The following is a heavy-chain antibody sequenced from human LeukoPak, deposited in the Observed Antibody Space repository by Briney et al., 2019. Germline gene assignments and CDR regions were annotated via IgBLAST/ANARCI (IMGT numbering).Heavy chain of an antibody. D-gene: IGHD3-22*01. V-gene: IGHV5-51*01. J-gene: IGHJ3*02. CDR2: IYPGDSDT. Sequence: GESLKISCKGSGYSFTSYWISWVRQMPGKGLEWMGIIYPGDSDTRYSPSFQGQVTISADKSISTAYLQWSSLKASDTAMYYCARQRDDSSGYFSDAFDIWGQGTMVTVSS. CDR1: GYSFTSYW. CDR3: ARQRDDSSGYFSDAFDI.